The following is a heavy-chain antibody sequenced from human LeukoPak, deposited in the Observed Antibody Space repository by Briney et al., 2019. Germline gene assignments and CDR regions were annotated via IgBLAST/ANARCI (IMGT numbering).Heavy chain of an antibody. D-gene: IGHD1-26*01. V-gene: IGHV3-30*02. CDR2: IRYDGSNK. J-gene: IGHJ4*02. CDR3: AKLSWELLTPY. CDR1: GFTFSSYG. Sequence: PGGSLRLSCAASGFTFSSYGMHWVRQAPGKGLEWVAFIRYDGSNKYYADSVKGRFTISRDNSKNTLYLQMNSLRAEDTAVYYCAKLSWELLTPYWGQGTLVTVSS.